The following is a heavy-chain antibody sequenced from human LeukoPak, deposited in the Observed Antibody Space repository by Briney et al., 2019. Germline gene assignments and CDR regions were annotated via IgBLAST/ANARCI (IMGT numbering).Heavy chain of an antibody. CDR2: VHSNGDT. CDR1: GGSISDYY. V-gene: IGHV4-59*01. J-gene: IGHJ3*02. Sequence: SETLSLTCIISGGSISDYYWGWIRQPPGKGLEWIGYVHSNGDTDYNPSLRSRLAILLDTSKKDFSLKVSSVTAADTAVYYCARSVNLVWSQSAFDIWGQGTMVTVSS. CDR3: ARSVNLVWSQSAFDI. D-gene: IGHD2-8*01.